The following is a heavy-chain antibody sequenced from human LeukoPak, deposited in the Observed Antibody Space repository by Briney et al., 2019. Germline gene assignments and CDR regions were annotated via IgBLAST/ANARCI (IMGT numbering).Heavy chain of an antibody. J-gene: IGHJ5*02. CDR1: GFTFSSYA. CDR3: AVGWFDP. V-gene: IGHV3-30*01. Sequence: GGSLRLSCAASGFTFSSYAMHWVRQAPGKGLEWVAVISYDGSNKYYADSVKGRFTISRDNSKNTLYLQMNSLRAEDTAVYYCAVGWFDPWGQGTRVAVSS. CDR2: ISYDGSNK.